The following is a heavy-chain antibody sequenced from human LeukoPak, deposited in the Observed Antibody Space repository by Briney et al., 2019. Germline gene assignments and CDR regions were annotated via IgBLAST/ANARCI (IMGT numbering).Heavy chain of an antibody. CDR1: GFTFSSYA. CDR3: AKFYDISTGYFDC. J-gene: IGHJ4*02. V-gene: IGHV3-23*01. Sequence: GGSLRLSCAASGFTFSSYAMSWVRQSPGKGLEWVSAISGGGGSTYYADSVKGRFTISRDNSKNTLYMQMNSLRAEDTAVYYCAKFYDISTGYFDCWGQGTLVTVSS. D-gene: IGHD3-9*01. CDR2: ISGGGGST.